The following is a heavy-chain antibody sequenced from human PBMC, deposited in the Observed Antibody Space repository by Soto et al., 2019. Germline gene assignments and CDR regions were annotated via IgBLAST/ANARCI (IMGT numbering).Heavy chain of an antibody. J-gene: IGHJ4*02. Sequence: QVQLVQSGAEVKKPGASMKVSCKASGYTFTSYDMNWVRQATGQGLEWMGWMNPDSGNTGYAQKFQSRVTMTMTTSISTAYVELCSLRSEETVVYYCARVQVGRLDTGGQGTLVTFSS. CDR1: GYTFTSYD. CDR2: MNPDSGNT. V-gene: IGHV1-8*01. D-gene: IGHD3-10*01. CDR3: ARVQVGRLDT.